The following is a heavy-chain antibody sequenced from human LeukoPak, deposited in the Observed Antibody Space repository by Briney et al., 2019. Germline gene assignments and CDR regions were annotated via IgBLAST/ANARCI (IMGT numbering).Heavy chain of an antibody. CDR2: IYYSGST. V-gene: IGHV4-30-4*01. D-gene: IGHD3-10*01. J-gene: IGHJ4*02. CDR1: GGSFSGYY. Sequence: PSETLSLTCAVYGGSFSGYYWSWIRQPPGKGLEWIGYIYYSGSTYYNPSLKSRVTISVDTSKNQFSLKLSSVTAADTAVYYCARVGDYGSGSYLDYWGQGTLVTVSS. CDR3: ARVGDYGSGSYLDY.